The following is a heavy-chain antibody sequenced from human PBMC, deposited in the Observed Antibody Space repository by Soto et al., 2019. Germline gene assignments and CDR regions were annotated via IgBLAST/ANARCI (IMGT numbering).Heavy chain of an antibody. D-gene: IGHD5-12*01. CDR2: IYYSGST. V-gene: IGHV4-30-4*01. CDR3: ARDGYSGYDDDY. J-gene: IGHJ4*02. Sequence: SETLSLTCPVSGGSISSGDYYWSWIRQPPGKGLEWIGYIYYSGSTYYNPSLKSRVTISVDTSKNQFSLKLSSVTAADTAVYYCARDGYSGYDDDYWGQGTLVTVSS. CDR1: GGSISSGDYY.